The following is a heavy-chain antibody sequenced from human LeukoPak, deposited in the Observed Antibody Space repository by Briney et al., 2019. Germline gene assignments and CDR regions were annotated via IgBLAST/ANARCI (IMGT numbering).Heavy chain of an antibody. D-gene: IGHD5-18*01. V-gene: IGHV4-4*07. CDR2: IYTSGST. Sequence: PSETLSLTCTVSGGSISSYYWSWIRQPAGKGLEWIGRIYTSGSTNYNPSLKSRVTMSVDTSKSQFSLKLSSVTAADTAVYYCARVIRGYSYGPFDYWGQGTLVTVSS. CDR3: ARVIRGYSYGPFDY. CDR1: GGSISSYY. J-gene: IGHJ4*02.